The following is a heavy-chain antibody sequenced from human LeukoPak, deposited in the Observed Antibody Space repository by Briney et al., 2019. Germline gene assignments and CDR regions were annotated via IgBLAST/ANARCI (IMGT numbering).Heavy chain of an antibody. CDR1: GFTFSSYA. CDR3: ANHRTVVGAFDI. Sequence: GGSLRLSCAASGFTFSSYAMSWVRQAPGKGLEWVSAISGSGRSTYYADSVKGRFTISRDNSKNTLYLQMNSLRAEDTAVYFCANHRTVVGAFDIWGQGTMVTVSS. V-gene: IGHV3-23*01. J-gene: IGHJ3*02. D-gene: IGHD3-22*01. CDR2: ISGSGRST.